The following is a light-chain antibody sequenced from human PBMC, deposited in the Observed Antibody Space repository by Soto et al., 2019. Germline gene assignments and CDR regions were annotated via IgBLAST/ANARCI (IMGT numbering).Light chain of an antibody. V-gene: IGKV1-5*03. CDR3: QQYYRYLT. J-gene: IGKJ2*01. CDR1: QSIGDA. CDR2: KAS. Sequence: DIQMTQSPSTLSASVGDRVTVTCRASQSIGDALAWYQQKPGKAPNLLISKASTLESGVPSRFSGSGSGTEFTLTIISLQPDDFTTYYCQQYYRYLTFGQGTKLEI.